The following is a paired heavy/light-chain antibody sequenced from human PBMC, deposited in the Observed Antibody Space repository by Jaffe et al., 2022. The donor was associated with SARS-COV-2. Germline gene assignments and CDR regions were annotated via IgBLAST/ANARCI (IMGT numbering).Light chain of an antibody. CDR3: LLYYDGLYV. J-gene: IGLJ1*01. Sequence: QTVVTQEPSLTVSAGGTVTLTCASNTGAVTSGHYPNWFQQKPGQAPRALIYSISDRHSWTPARFSGSLLGGKAALTLSGAQPEDEADYYCLLYYDGLYVFGTGTKVTVL. V-gene: IGLV7-43*01. CDR1: TGAVTSGHY. CDR2: SIS.
Heavy chain of an antibody. D-gene: IGHD1-26*01. Sequence: EVQLVESGGGLVQPGGSLRLSCTASGFTFNNYWMHWVRQAPGKGLVWVSRFNSDESSATYADSVKGRFTISRDNAKNTLYLQMSSLRAEDTAVYYCATLRSGTVVTGDYWGQGTLVTVSS. J-gene: IGHJ4*02. CDR2: FNSDESSA. V-gene: IGHV3-74*01. CDR3: ATLRSGTVVTGDY. CDR1: GFTFNNYW.